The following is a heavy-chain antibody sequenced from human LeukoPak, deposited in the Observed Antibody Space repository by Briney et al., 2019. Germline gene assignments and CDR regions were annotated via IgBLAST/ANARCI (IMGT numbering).Heavy chain of an antibody. CDR3: ARGRAVAGIPFDF. J-gene: IGHJ4*02. CDR2: TYYRSKWYN. Sequence: SQTLSLTYAIFGDSVSINTATWNWIRQSPARGREGLGSTYYRSKWYNDYAMSLRSRMVFNPDTSTNQFSLQLNSLTPEDTAVYFCARGRAVAGIPFDFWGQGILVTVSS. D-gene: IGHD6-19*01. CDR1: GDSVSINTAT. V-gene: IGHV6-1*01.